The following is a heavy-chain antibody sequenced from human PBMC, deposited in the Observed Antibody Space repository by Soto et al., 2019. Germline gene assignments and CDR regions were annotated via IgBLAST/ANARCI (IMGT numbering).Heavy chain of an antibody. V-gene: IGHV4-59*01. D-gene: IGHD1-26*01. CDR2: IYASGSP. Sequence: QVQLQESGPGQVKPSETLSLTCTISGGSISVYYWSWVRQPPGHELEWIVYIYASGSPYYNPSLRSRVTISADTSKNQISLKLTSPTAADTAVYYCARGVGSSPPRYWGRGTLVTVSS. J-gene: IGHJ4*02. CDR3: ARGVGSSPPRY. CDR1: GGSISVYY.